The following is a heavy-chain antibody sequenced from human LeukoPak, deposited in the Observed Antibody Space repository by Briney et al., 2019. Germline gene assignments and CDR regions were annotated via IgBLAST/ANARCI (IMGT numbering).Heavy chain of an antibody. CDR2: IYPGDSDT. CDR3: AREGQQLGKSDGMDV. CDR1: GYSFTIYW. Sequence: GESLKISCKGSGYSFTIYWIGWVRQMPGKGLEWMGVIYPGDSDTRYSPSFQGQVTISADKSISTAYLQWSGLKASDTAMYYCAREGQQLGKSDGMDVWGKATTVTVSS. J-gene: IGHJ6*04. V-gene: IGHV5-51*01. D-gene: IGHD6-13*01.